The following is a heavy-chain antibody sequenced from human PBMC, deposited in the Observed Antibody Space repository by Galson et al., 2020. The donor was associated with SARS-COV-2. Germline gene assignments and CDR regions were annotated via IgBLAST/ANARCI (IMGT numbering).Heavy chain of an antibody. CDR2: INHSGST. V-gene: IGHV4-34*01. CDR3: ARGGTVTTFFLSDYYCGMDV. Sequence: SETLSLTCAVYGGSFSGYYWSWIRQPPGKGLEWLGEINHSGSTNYNPSLKSRVTISVDTSKNQFSLKLSSVTAADTAVYYCARGGTVTTFFLSDYYCGMDVWGQGTTVTVSS. J-gene: IGHJ6*02. CDR1: GGSFSGYY. D-gene: IGHD4-17*01.